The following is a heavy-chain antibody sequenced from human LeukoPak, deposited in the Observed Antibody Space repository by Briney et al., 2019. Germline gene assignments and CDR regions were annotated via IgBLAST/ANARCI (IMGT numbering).Heavy chain of an antibody. Sequence: RPSETLSLTCTVSGGSISSYYWSWIRQPPGKGLEWIGYIYYSGSTNYNPSLKSRVTISVDTSKNQFSLKLSSVTAADTAVYYCARDHDGYNSYFDYWGQGTLVTVSS. CDR1: GGSISSYY. CDR3: ARDHDGYNSYFDY. CDR2: IYYSGST. D-gene: IGHD5-24*01. J-gene: IGHJ4*02. V-gene: IGHV4-59*01.